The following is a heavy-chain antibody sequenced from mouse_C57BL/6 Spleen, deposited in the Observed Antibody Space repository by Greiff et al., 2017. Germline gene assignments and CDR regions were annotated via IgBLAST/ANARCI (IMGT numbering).Heavy chain of an antibody. CDR3: ARCGNYGFD. D-gene: IGHD2-1*01. Sequence: EVKLMESEGGLVQPGSSMKLSCTASGFTFSDYYMAWVRQVPEKGLEWVANINYDGSSTYYLDSLKSRFIISRDNAKNILYLQMSSLKSEDTATYYCARCGNYGFDWGQGTLVTVSA. J-gene: IGHJ3*01. CDR1: GFTFSDYY. V-gene: IGHV5-16*01. CDR2: INYDGSST.